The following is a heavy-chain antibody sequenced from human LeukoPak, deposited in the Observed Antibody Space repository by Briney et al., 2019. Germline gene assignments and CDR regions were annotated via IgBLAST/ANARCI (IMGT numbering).Heavy chain of an antibody. CDR1: GFTVSNNY. V-gene: IGHV3-53*01. D-gene: IGHD6-13*01. CDR2: VYSGGST. CDR3: ARPFWGSSSWFYFDY. Sequence: PGGSLRLSCAASGFTVSNNYMSWVRQAPGKGLEWVSVVYSGGSTFYADSVKGRFTISRDNSKNTLYLHMNSLRAEDTAVYYFARPFWGSSSWFYFDYWGKGTLVNVSS. J-gene: IGHJ4*02.